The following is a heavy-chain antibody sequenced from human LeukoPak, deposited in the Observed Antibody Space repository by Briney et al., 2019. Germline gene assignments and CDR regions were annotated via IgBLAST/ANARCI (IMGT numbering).Heavy chain of an antibody. CDR1: GFTFSDHY. J-gene: IGHJ5*01. Sequence: GGSLRLSCPVSGFTFSDHYMDWVRQAPGKGLEWVAGISGDGSERDYVDSVRGRFTISRDNAKNSLYLQMNSLTAEDTAVYYCGRDPDSWGQGTVVTVSS. CDR2: ISGDGSER. V-gene: IGHV3-7*04. CDR3: GRDPDS.